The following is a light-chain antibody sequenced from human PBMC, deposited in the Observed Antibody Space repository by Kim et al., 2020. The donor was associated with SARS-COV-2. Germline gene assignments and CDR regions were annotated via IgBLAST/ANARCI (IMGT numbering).Light chain of an antibody. CDR3: LHYSGFPFA. CDR1: QGIRND. V-gene: IGKV1-17*01. CDR2: AIS. J-gene: IGKJ3*01. Sequence: DIQMTQSPSSLSASVGVRVTITCRASQGIRNDLGWYQQKPGKAPRRLIYAISTLQNGVPSRFSGGGSGTEFTLTISSLQPEDVATYYCLHYSGFPFAFGPGTKVDIK.